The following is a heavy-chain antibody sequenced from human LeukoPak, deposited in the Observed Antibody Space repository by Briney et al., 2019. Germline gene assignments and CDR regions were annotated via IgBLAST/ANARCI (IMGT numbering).Heavy chain of an antibody. J-gene: IGHJ4*02. CDR3: ARVLSGCETARCELDY. V-gene: IGHV3-21*01. D-gene: IGHD1-26*01. CDR2: ISSSSTYI. Sequence: GGSLRLSCAASGFAFSTYSMNWVRQAPGKGLEWVSSISSSSTYIYYADSVKGRVTISRDNAKNSLYLQMNSLRAEDTAVYYCARVLSGCETARCELDYWGQGTLVTVSS. CDR1: GFAFSTYS.